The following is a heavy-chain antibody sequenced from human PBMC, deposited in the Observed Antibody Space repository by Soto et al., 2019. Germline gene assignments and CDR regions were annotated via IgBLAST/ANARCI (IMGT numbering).Heavy chain of an antibody. D-gene: IGHD3-22*01. V-gene: IGHV4-34*01. CDR3: ARLPAMYYYDSSGHAHFDY. CDR2: INHSGST. CDR1: GGSFSGYY. J-gene: IGHJ4*02. Sequence: TSETVSLTXAVYGGSFSGYYWSWIRQPPGKGLEWIGEINHSGSTNYNPSLKSRVTISVDTSKNQFSLKLSSVTAADTAVYYCARLPAMYYYDSSGHAHFDYWGQGTLVTVSS.